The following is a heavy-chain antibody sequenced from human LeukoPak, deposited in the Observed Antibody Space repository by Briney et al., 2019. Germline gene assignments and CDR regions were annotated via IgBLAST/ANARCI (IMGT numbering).Heavy chain of an antibody. D-gene: IGHD2-21*01. J-gene: IGHJ3*02. CDR3: VREFQEGDRLWFNEPKSGKIGI. V-gene: IGHV3-21*06. CDR1: GFTFSSYN. CDR2: ISSSSRYI. Sequence: GGSLRLSCAASGFTFSSYNMNWVRQAPGKGLEWVSCISSSSRYIYYADSVKGRFTISRDNAKNSLYVQMNSLRAEDTAIYYCVREFQEGDRLWFNEPKSGKIGIWGQGTMVTVSS.